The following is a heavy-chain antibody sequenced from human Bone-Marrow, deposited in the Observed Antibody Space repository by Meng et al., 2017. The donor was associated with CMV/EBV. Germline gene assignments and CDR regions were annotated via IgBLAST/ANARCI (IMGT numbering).Heavy chain of an antibody. J-gene: IGHJ4*02. V-gene: IGHV5-51*01. CDR1: GYSFSSYW. CDR3: ATAEDSSGWYGLDY. D-gene: IGHD6-19*01. Sequence: GESLKISCKGSGYSFSSYWIGWVRQMPGKGLEWMGVIYPGDSDARYSPSLQGQVTMSADKSISTAYLQWSSLKASDTAMYYCATAEDSSGWYGLDYWGQGTLVTVSS. CDR2: IYPGDSDA.